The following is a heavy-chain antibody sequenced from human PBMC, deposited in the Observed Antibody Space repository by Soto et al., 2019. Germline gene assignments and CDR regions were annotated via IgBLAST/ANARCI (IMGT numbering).Heavy chain of an antibody. Sequence: QAQLVQSGAEVKKPGASVRVSCKTSGYPFTDYFIHWVRQAPGQGLEWLGIISLYHHSTSYAQKFQGMRTVTADTSTTTVYMDLSSLTSEDSAVYWCARELYSCGGDCPYYMDYWGQGTLVTVSS. CDR3: ARELYSCGGDCPYYMDY. J-gene: IGHJ4*02. CDR2: ISLYHHST. CDR1: GYPFTDYF. D-gene: IGHD2-21*02. V-gene: IGHV1-46*01.